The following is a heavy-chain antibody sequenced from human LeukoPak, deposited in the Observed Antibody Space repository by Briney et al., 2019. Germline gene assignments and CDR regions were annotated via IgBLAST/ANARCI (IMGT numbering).Heavy chain of an antibody. CDR3: SRGREQLSHLNWFDP. Sequence: PGGSLRLSCAASGFTFSSYGMNWVRQAPGKGLEWVSYISSSGSTIYYADSVKGRFTISRDNAKNSLYLQMNSLRAEDTAVYYCSRGREQLSHLNWFDPWGQGTLVTVSS. D-gene: IGHD6-13*01. V-gene: IGHV3-48*04. J-gene: IGHJ5*02. CDR1: GFTFSSYG. CDR2: ISSSGSTI.